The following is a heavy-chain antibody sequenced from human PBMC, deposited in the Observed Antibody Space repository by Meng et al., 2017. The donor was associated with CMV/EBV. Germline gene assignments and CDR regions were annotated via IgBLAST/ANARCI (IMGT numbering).Heavy chain of an antibody. CDR2: IYWDDDK. CDR1: GFALSTSGVG. Sequence: HIPLTDFGPTLTHPPRTALLTSTCSGFALSTSGVGVGWIRQTPGKALEWLALIYWDDDKRYSPSLKSRLTITKDTSKNQVVLTMTNMDPVDTATYYCARIAAAGRFDYWGQGTLVTVSS. CDR3: ARIAAAGRFDY. J-gene: IGHJ4*02. D-gene: IGHD6-13*01. V-gene: IGHV2-5*02.